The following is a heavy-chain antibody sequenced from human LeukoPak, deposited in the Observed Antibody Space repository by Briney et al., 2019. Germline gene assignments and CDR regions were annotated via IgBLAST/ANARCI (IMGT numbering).Heavy chain of an antibody. Sequence: NPGGSLKLSCAAPGLTLKDFYMSWVRQAPGKGLEWVSYINHLGSQTDYADSVKGRFTISRDNAKNSLSLQMNNLSVDDTAVYYCVRARFTTFVYYWGQGTLVTVSS. J-gene: IGHJ4*02. D-gene: IGHD1-1*01. CDR2: INHLGSQT. V-gene: IGHV3-11*05. CDR3: VRARFTTFVYY. CDR1: GLTLKDFY.